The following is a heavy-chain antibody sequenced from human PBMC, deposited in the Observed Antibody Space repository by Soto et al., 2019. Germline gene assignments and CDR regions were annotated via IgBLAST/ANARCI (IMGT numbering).Heavy chain of an antibody. CDR2: ISYHGNE. V-gene: IGHV3-30*18. D-gene: IGHD2-2*01. CDR3: AKLAVVVPATPHDYMDV. CDR1: GFTFSDYG. J-gene: IGHJ6*02. Sequence: QVRLVESGGGVVQPGRSLRLSCVASGFTFSDYGMHWVRHSPGKGLEWVAVISYHGNEYYLDSVKGRFTISRDNSEKTLYLQMNSLRAEDTAVYYCAKLAVVVPATPHDYMDVWGQGTAVTVSS.